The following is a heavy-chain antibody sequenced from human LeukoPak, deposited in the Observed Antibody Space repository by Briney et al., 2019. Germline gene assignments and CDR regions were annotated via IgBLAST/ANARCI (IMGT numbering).Heavy chain of an antibody. CDR1: GYTFTGYY. Sequence: ASVKVSCKASGYTFTGYYMHRVRQAPGQGLEWMGWINPNSGGTNYAQKFQGRVTMTRDTSISTAYMELSRLRSDDTAVYYCARARSDILTGHPFDYWGQGTLVTVSS. J-gene: IGHJ4*02. CDR3: ARARSDILTGHPFDY. V-gene: IGHV1-2*02. D-gene: IGHD3-9*01. CDR2: INPNSGGT.